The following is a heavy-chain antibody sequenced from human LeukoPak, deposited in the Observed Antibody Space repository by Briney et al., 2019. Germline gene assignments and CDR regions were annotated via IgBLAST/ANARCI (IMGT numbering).Heavy chain of an antibody. CDR3: ARTRYYYNSRSYGAPYYFDY. Sequence: SETLSLTCTVSGGSISSSSYYWGWIRRPPGKGLEWIGSIYYSGSTYYNPSLKSRVTISVDTSKNQFSLKLSSVTAADTAVYYCARTRYYYNSRSYGAPYYFDYWGQGTLVTVSS. V-gene: IGHV4-39*01. CDR1: GGSISSSSYY. J-gene: IGHJ4*02. CDR2: IYYSGST. D-gene: IGHD3-10*01.